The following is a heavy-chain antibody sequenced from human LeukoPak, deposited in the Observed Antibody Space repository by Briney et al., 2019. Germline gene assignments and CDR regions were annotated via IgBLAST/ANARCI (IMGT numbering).Heavy chain of an antibody. CDR2: MNPNSGNT. Sequence: ASVKVSCKASGGTFTSYDINWVRQATGQGLEWIGRMNPNSGNTGYAQKFQGRVTITRNTSISTAYMELSSLGSEDTAVYYCARGGLRAYYDFWSGSPGYFDLWGRGTLVTVSS. V-gene: IGHV1-8*03. J-gene: IGHJ2*01. CDR3: ARGGLRAYYDFWSGSPGYFDL. CDR1: GGTFTSYD. D-gene: IGHD3-3*01.